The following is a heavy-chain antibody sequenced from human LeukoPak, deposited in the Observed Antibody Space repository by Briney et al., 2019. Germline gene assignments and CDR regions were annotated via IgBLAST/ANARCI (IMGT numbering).Heavy chain of an antibody. CDR3: AREGGGHHYYDSSGYYDGGRNGMDV. Sequence: SVKVSCKASGGTFTSYAISWVRQAPGQGLEWMGGIIPIFGTANYAQKFQGRVTITADESTSTAYMELSSLRSEDTAVYYCAREGGGHHYYDSSGYYDGGRNGMDVWGQGTTVTVSS. J-gene: IGHJ6*02. V-gene: IGHV1-69*13. CDR2: IIPIFGTA. D-gene: IGHD3-22*01. CDR1: GGTFTSYA.